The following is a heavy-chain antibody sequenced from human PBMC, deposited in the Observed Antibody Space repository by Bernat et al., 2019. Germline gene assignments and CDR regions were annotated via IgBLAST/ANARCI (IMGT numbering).Heavy chain of an antibody. J-gene: IGHJ4*02. CDR3: TGDFDY. V-gene: IGHV3-30*03. CDR1: GFTFSSYG. CDR2: ISYDGSNK. Sequence: QVQLVESGGGVVQPGRSLRLSCAASGFTFSSYGMHWVRQAPGKGLEWVAVISYDGSNKYYAESVKGRFTTSRDNSKNTLYLQMNSLRAEDTAVYYCTGDFDYWGQGTLVTVSS.